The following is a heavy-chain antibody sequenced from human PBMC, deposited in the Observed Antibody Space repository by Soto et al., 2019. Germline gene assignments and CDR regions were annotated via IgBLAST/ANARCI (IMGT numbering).Heavy chain of an antibody. CDR2: ISYDGSNK. V-gene: IGHV3-30*04. J-gene: IGHJ6*03. CDR3: AKDPVTTSLYYYYYMDV. D-gene: IGHD4-17*01. CDR1: GFTFSSYA. Sequence: GGSLRLSCAASGFTFSSYAMLWVLQAPGKGLEWVAVISYDGSNKYYADSVKGRFTISRDNSKNTLYLQMNSLRAEDTAVYYCAKDPVTTSLYYYYYMDVWGKGTTVTVSS.